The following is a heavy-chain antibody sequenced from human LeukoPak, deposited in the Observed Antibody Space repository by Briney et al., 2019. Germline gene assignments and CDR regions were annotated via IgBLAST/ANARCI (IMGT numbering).Heavy chain of an antibody. J-gene: IGHJ4*02. Sequence: GGSLRLSCAASGFTFSSYEMNWVRQAPGKGLEWVSYISSSGSTIYCADSVKGRFTISRDDAKNSLYLQMNSLRAEDTAVYYCARETSRDGYKSHDYWGQGTLVTVSP. CDR2: ISSSGSTI. V-gene: IGHV3-48*03. CDR3: ARETSRDGYKSHDY. CDR1: GFTFSSYE. D-gene: IGHD5-24*01.